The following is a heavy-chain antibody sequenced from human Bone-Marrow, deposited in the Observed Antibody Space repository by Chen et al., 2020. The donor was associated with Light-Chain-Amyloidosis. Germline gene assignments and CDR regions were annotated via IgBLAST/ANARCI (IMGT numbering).Heavy chain of an antibody. CDR3: ARLNNYYDSSGYYRVFDY. V-gene: IGHV4-34*01. J-gene: IGHJ4*02. CDR1: GGSLRGYY. D-gene: IGHD3-22*01. CDR2: IYYSGST. Sequence: VQLQQWGAGLLKPSETLSLTCGVNGGSLRGYYWSWIRQPPGKGLEWIGYIYYSGSTYYNPSLKSRVTISVDTSKNQFSLKLSSVTAADTAVYYCARLNNYYDSSGYYRVFDYWGQGTLVTVSS.